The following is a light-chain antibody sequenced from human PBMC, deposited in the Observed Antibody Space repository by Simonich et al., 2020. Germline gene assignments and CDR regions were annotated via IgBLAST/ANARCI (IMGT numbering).Light chain of an antibody. V-gene: IGKV3-15*01. Sequence: EIVMTQSPATLSVSPGERATLSCRASQRVSSNLAWYQQRPGQAPRLLIYGASTRATGIPARCSGSGSGTEFTLTISSMQSEDFAVYYCQQYNNWWTFGQGTKVEIK. J-gene: IGKJ1*01. CDR1: QRVSSN. CDR2: GAS. CDR3: QQYNNWWT.